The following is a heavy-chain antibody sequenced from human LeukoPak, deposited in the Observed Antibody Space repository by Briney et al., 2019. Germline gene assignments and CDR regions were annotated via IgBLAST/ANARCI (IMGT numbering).Heavy chain of an antibody. Sequence: SETLSLTFTVSGGSISSYYWSWIRQPPGKGLEWIGYIYYSGSTNYNPSLKSRVTISVDTSKNQFSLKLSSVTAADTAVYYCARVNPYSGSYGPSYFDYWGQGTLVTVSS. CDR2: IYYSGST. J-gene: IGHJ4*02. CDR3: ARVNPYSGSYGPSYFDY. D-gene: IGHD1-26*01. V-gene: IGHV4-59*08. CDR1: GGSISSYY.